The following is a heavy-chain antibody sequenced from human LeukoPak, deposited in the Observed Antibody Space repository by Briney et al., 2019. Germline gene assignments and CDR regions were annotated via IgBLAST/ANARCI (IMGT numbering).Heavy chain of an antibody. J-gene: IGHJ4*02. CDR1: RFAFSTYE. Sequence: PGGSLRLSCAASRFAFSTYEMKWVRQAPGKGLEWVSDIDSSGSKSYYADSVKGRFTISRDNAKNMVYLQINSLRAEDTAVYYCATLNSFGDDYWGQGVLVTVSS. CDR3: ATLNSFGDDY. D-gene: IGHD5-18*01. V-gene: IGHV3-48*03. CDR2: IDSSGSKS.